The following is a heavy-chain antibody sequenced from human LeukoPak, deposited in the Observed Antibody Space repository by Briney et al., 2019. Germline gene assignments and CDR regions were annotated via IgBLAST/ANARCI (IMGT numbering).Heavy chain of an antibody. V-gene: IGHV1-18*01. CDR2: ISAYNGNT. J-gene: IGHJ6*03. CDR3: ARAREWLRSQGGYYYYYMDV. CDR1: GYTFTSYG. Sequence: ASVKVSCKASGYTFTSYGISWVRQAPGQGLEWMGWISAYNGNTNYAQKLQGRVTMTTDTSTSTAYMELRSLRSDDTAVYYCARAREWLRSQGGYYYYYMDVWGKGTTVTVSS. D-gene: IGHD5-12*01.